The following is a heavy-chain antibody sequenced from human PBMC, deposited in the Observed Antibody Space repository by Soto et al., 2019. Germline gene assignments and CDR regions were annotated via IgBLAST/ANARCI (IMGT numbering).Heavy chain of an antibody. V-gene: IGHV3-13*05. CDR1: GFSFRDYD. Sequence: EVQLVESGGGSVQPGESLRLSCAASGFSFRDYDMHWVRQRKGKGLEWVSALGAARDPYYVGSVKGRFSVSRDNAQNSVFLQMNNLRGDDTAVDFGARAYLGRLPRRADYYDAMDVWGRGTTVTVSS. CDR2: LGAARDP. D-gene: IGHD1-26*01. CDR3: ARAYLGRLPRRADYYDAMDV. J-gene: IGHJ6*02.